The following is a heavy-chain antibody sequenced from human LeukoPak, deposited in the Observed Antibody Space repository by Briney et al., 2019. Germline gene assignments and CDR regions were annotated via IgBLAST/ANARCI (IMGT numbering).Heavy chain of an antibody. Sequence: GGSLRLSCAASGFTFSSYAMTWVRQAPGKGLEWVSGISGSGGSTYYADSVKGRFTISRDNSKNTLYLQMNSLRAEDTAVYYCSVSLKAYYYYYGMDVWGQGTAVTVSS. V-gene: IGHV3-23*01. D-gene: IGHD5/OR15-5a*01. CDR3: SVSLKAYYYYYGMDV. CDR1: GFTFSSYA. J-gene: IGHJ6*02. CDR2: ISGSGGST.